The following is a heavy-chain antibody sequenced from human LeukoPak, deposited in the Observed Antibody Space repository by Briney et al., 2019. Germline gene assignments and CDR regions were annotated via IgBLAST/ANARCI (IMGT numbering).Heavy chain of an antibody. CDR1: GYTFTSYA. CDR3: AREGNDILTGYYDNWFDP. J-gene: IGHJ5*02. V-gene: IGHV1-3*01. D-gene: IGHD3-9*01. CDR2: INAGNGNT. Sequence: ASVTVSCKASGYTFTSYAMHWVRQAPGQRLEWMGWINAGNGNTKYSQKFQGRVTITRDTSASTAYMELSSLRSEDTAVYYCAREGNDILTGYYDNWFDPWGQGTLVTVSS.